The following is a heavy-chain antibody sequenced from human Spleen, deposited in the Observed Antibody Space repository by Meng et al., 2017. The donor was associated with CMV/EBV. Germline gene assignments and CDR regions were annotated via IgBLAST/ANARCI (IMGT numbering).Heavy chain of an antibody. Sequence: GESLKISCAASGFTFSNYAMSWVRQAPGKGLEWVSSISSGSSYRYYGDSVKGRFSISRDNAKNSLYLQMNSLRVEDTAIYFCARTWGGGDPLGSDYWGQGTLVTVSS. V-gene: IGHV3-21*01. D-gene: IGHD2-21*01. CDR1: GFTFSNYA. J-gene: IGHJ4*02. CDR2: ISSGSSYR. CDR3: ARTWGGGDPLGSDY.